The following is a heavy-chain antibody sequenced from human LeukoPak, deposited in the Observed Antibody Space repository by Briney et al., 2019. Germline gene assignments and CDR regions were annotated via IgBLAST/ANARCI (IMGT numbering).Heavy chain of an antibody. J-gene: IGHJ4*02. CDR1: GFTFSSYA. Sequence: GGSLRLSCAASGFTFSSYAMSWVRQVPGKGLEWVSAISGSGGTTYYADSVKGRFTISRDSSKNTVYLQMNSLRAEDTAVYYCAKDRAGSSGTRRGIDYWGQGTLVTVSS. D-gene: IGHD3-10*01. V-gene: IGHV3-23*01. CDR3: AKDRAGSSGTRRGIDY. CDR2: ISGSGGTT.